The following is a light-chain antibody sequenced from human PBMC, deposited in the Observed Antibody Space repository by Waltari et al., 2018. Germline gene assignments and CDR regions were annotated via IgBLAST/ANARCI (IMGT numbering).Light chain of an antibody. CDR1: SGSIASNY. CDR2: EDN. CDR3: QSDYSSAWV. J-gene: IGLJ3*02. Sequence: NFVLTQPRSVSESPGKTITISCTRSSGSIASNYVQWFQQRPGSAPTTVIYEDNHRPSGVPDRCSGTIDTSSNSASLTISGLQTEDEADYDCQSDYSSAWVFGGGTRLTVL. V-gene: IGLV6-57*03.